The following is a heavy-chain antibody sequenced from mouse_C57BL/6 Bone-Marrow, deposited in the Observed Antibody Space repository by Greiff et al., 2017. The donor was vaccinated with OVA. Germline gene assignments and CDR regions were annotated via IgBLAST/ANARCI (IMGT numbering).Heavy chain of an antibody. Sequence: VKVVESGPGLVQPSQSLSITCTVSGFSLTSYGVHWVRQSPGKGLEWLGVIWRGGSTDYNAAFMSRLSITKDNSKSQVFFKMNSLQADDTAIYYCAKKGYYGSSYDAMDYWGQGTSVTVSS. J-gene: IGHJ4*01. CDR3: AKKGYYGSSYDAMDY. CDR2: IWRGGST. V-gene: IGHV2-5*01. CDR1: GFSLTSYG. D-gene: IGHD1-1*01.